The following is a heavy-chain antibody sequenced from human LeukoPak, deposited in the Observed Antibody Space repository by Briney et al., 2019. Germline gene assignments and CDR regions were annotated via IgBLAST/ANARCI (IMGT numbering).Heavy chain of an antibody. CDR2: IYYSGST. CDR1: GGSISSSSYY. J-gene: IGHJ4*02. D-gene: IGHD4-17*01. CDR3: ATYGYKYFDY. Sequence: PSETLSLTCTVSGGSISSSSYYWGWIRQPPGKGLEWIGSIYYSGSTYYNPSLKSRVTISVDTSKNQFSLKLSSVTAADTAVYYCATYGYKYFDYWGQGTLVTVSS. V-gene: IGHV4-39*01.